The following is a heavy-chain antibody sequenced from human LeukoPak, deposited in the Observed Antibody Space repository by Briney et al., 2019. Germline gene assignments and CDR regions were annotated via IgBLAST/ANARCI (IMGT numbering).Heavy chain of an antibody. J-gene: IGHJ4*02. CDR3: VRAGSGWQDDDY. CDR1: GFTFSSYS. D-gene: IGHD6-19*01. CDR2: ISSSSSYI. V-gene: IGHV3-21*01. Sequence: PGGSLRLSCAASGFTFSSYSMNWVRQAPGKGLEWVSSISSSSSYIYYADSVKGRFTISRDNAKNSLYLQMNSLRAEDTAVYYCVRAGSGWQDDDYWGQGTLVTVSS.